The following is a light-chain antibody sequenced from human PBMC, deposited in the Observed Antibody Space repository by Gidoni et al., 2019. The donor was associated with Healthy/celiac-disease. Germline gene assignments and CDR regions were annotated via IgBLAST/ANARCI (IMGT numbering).Light chain of an antibody. CDR2: GAS. V-gene: IGKV3-20*01. CDR3: QQYGSSPPAWT. Sequence: EIVLTQSPGTLSLSPGERATLSCRASQSVSSSYLAWYQQKPGQAPRLLIYGASSRATGLPDRFSGSGSVTDFTLTISRLEPEDFAVYYCQQYGSSPPAWTFGQGTKVEIK. CDR1: QSVSSSY. J-gene: IGKJ1*01.